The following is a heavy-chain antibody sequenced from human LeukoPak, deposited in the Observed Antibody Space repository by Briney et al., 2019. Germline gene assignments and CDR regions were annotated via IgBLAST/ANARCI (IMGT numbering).Heavy chain of an antibody. CDR1: GGSISPYY. V-gene: IGHV4-59*01. J-gene: IGHJ4*02. CDR2: VSYRGHT. D-gene: IGHD5-18*01. CDR3: ARGYSYGTFDY. Sequence: PSETLSLTCSVSGGSISPYYWSWIRQPPGKGLEWIGYVSYRGHTNYNPSLESRVTISLDTSKNQFSLKLSSVTAADTAVYYCARGYSYGTFDYWGQGTLVTVSS.